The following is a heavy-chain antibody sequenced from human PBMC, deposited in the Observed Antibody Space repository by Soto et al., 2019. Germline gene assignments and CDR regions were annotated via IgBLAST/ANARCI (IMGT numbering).Heavy chain of an antibody. D-gene: IGHD1-26*01. Sequence: SVKVSCKASGFTFTSSAVQWVRQARGQRLEWIGWIVVGSDNTNYAQKFQERVTITRDLSTSTAYMELSSLRSEDTAVYYCAALEWEPRNAFDIWGQGTMVTVSS. J-gene: IGHJ3*02. CDR3: AALEWEPRNAFDI. CDR2: IVVGSDNT. CDR1: GFTFTSSA. V-gene: IGHV1-58*01.